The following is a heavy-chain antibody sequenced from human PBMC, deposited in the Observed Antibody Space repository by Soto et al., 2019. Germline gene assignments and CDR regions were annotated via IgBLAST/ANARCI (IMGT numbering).Heavy chain of an antibody. J-gene: IGHJ6*02. CDR2: ISSSNDNV. Sequence: QVQLVQSGAEVKKPGASVKVYSEAFGETFVPLGFTWGRKAPGQGLEWMGWISSSNDNVEYAQSVEGRVIMTTDTSMNTAYMELRSLTSDDTAVYYCARGGPTSADHYYGMDVWGQGTTVTVSS. V-gene: IGHV1-18*01. CDR3: ARGGPTSADHYYGMDV. D-gene: IGHD3-10*01. CDR1: GETFVPLG.